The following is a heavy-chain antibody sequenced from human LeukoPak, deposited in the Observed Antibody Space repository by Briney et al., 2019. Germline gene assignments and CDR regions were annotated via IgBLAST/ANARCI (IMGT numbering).Heavy chain of an antibody. Sequence: GGSLRLSCAASGFTFSTYSMNWVRQAPGKGLEWVSSISSSSTYIYYADSVKGRFTISRDNAKNSLYLQMNSLRAEDTAVYYCAKDLSYDSKGYYFDYWGQGTLVTVSS. CDR2: ISSSSTYI. V-gene: IGHV3-21*04. J-gene: IGHJ4*02. CDR1: GFTFSTYS. D-gene: IGHD3-22*01. CDR3: AKDLSYDSKGYYFDY.